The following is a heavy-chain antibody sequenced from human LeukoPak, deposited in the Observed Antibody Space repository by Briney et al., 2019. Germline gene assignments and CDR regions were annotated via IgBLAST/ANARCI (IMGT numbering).Heavy chain of an antibody. CDR3: ARGAFCSGGSCQNWFDP. V-gene: IGHV4-4*02. CDR2: IYHSGST. CDR1: GVSISSSNW. J-gene: IGHJ5*02. D-gene: IGHD2-15*01. Sequence: PSETLSLTCAVSGVSISSSNWWSWVRQPPGKGLEWIGEIYHSGSTNYNPSLKSRVTISVDKSKNQFSLQVNSVTPEDTAVYYCARGAFCSGGSCQNWFDPWGQGTLVSVSS.